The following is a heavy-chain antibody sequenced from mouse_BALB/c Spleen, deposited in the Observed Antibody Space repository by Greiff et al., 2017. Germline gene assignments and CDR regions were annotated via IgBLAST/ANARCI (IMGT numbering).Heavy chain of an antibody. V-gene: IGHV3-2*02. Sequence: EVQLQQSGPGLVKPSQSLSLTCTVTGYSITSYYAWNWIRQFPGNKLEWMGYISYSGSTSYNPSLKSRISITRDTSKNQFFLQLNSVTTEDTATYYCARDWDGYFDYWGQGTTLTVSS. CDR2: ISYSGST. D-gene: IGHD4-1*01. CDR1: GYSITSYYA. CDR3: ARDWDGYFDY. J-gene: IGHJ2*01.